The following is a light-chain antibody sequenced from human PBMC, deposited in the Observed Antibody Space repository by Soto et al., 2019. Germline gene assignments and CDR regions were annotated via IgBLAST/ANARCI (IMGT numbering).Light chain of an antibody. CDR1: SSDVGGYNY. CDR2: EVS. V-gene: IGLV2-8*01. CDR3: SSYAGSNNFDV. J-gene: IGLJ1*01. Sequence: QSVLTQPPSASGSPGLSVTISCTGTSSDVGGYNYVSWYQQHPGKAPKLMIYEVSKRPSGVPDRFSGSKSGNTASLTVSGLQAEHEADYYCSSYAGSNNFDVFGTGTKVTVL.